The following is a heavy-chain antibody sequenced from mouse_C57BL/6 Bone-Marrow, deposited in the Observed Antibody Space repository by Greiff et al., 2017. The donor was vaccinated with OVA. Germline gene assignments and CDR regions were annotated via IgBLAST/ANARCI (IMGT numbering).Heavy chain of an antibody. CDR2: IRNKANGYTT. Sequence: EVKVVESGGGLVQPGGSLSLSCAASGFTFTDYYMSWVRQPPGKALEWLGFIRNKANGYTTEYSASVKGRFTISRDNSQSILYLQMNALRAEDSATYYCARYNGSFDYWGQGTTLTVSS. V-gene: IGHV7-3*01. CDR1: GFTFTDYY. CDR3: ARYNGSFDY. J-gene: IGHJ2*01.